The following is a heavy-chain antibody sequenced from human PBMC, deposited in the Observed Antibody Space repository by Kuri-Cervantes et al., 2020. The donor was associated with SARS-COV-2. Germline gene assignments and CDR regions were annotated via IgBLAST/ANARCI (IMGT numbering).Heavy chain of an antibody. Sequence: GSLRLSCAVYGGSFSGYYWSWIRQSPGKGLEWIGEINHSGSTNYNPPLKSRVTISLETSKNRFSLNLSSVTAADTAVYYCARGEWDVVLDWGQGTLVTVSS. CDR3: ARGEWDVVLD. J-gene: IGHJ4*02. V-gene: IGHV4-34*01. D-gene: IGHD1-26*01. CDR2: INHSGST. CDR1: GGSFSGYY.